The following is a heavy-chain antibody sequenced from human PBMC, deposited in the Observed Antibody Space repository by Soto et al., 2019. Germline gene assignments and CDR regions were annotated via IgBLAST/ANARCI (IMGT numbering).Heavy chain of an antibody. V-gene: IGHV3-23*01. J-gene: IGHJ4*02. Sequence: EVQLLESGGGLVQPGGSLRLSCAASGFTFSSYAMSWVRQAPGKGLEWVSAISGSGGSTYYADSVKGRFTISRDNSKNPLYPQTTSLRAEDTAVYYCAKYRHGYYNRILDYWGQGTLVTVSS. CDR1: GFTFSSYA. CDR3: AKYRHGYYNRILDY. CDR2: ISGSGGST. D-gene: IGHD3-9*01.